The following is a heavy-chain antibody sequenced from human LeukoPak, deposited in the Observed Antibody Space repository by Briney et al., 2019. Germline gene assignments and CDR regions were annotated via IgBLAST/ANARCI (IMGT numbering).Heavy chain of an antibody. J-gene: IGHJ4*02. Sequence: ASVKVSCKASGYTFTSYGISWVRQAPGQGLEWMGWISAYNGNTNYAQKLQGRVTMTTDTSTSTAYMELRSLRSDDTAVYYCARGLRGYSSSWYVDWGQGTLVTVTS. D-gene: IGHD6-13*01. V-gene: IGHV1-18*01. CDR2: ISAYNGNT. CDR1: GYTFTSYG. CDR3: ARGLRGYSSSWYVD.